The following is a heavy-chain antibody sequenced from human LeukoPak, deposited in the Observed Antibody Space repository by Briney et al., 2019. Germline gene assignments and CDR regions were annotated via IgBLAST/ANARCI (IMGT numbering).Heavy chain of an antibody. J-gene: IGHJ4*02. D-gene: IGHD6-19*01. V-gene: IGHV3-49*04. Sequence: GRCLRLSRTASVFTFSDYAMSWVRQAPGKGLEWVGFIRNKANGGTADYAASVKGRFTISRDDSKTIAYLQMNSLKTEDTAVYYCSRAYSTGWLGINDYWGQEGLVTVSS. CDR1: VFTFSDYA. CDR2: IRNKANGGTA. CDR3: SRAYSTGWLGINDY.